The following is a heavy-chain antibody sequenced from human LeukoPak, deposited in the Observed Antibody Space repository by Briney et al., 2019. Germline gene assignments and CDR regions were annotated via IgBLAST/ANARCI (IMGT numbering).Heavy chain of an antibody. CDR1: GGSISSSSYY. CDR3: ARGVGATHREYYYYYMDV. D-gene: IGHD1-26*01. Sequence: SETLSLTCTVSGGSISSSSYYWGWIRQPPGKGLEWIGSIYYSGSTYYNPSLKSRVTISVDTSKNQFSLKLSSVTAADTAVYYCARGVGATHREYYYYYMDVWGKGTTVTISS. J-gene: IGHJ6*03. CDR2: IYYSGST. V-gene: IGHV4-39*07.